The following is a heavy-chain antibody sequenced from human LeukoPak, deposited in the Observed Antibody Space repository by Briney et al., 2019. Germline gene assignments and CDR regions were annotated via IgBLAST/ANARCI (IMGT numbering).Heavy chain of an antibody. CDR1: GGSISSGSYY. D-gene: IGHD3-22*01. V-gene: IGHV4-61*02. CDR3: ARDRTYYYDI. J-gene: IGHJ4*02. CDR2: IYTSGST. Sequence: SETLSLTCTVSGGSISSGSYYWSWIRQPAGKGLEWIGRIYTSGSTNYNPSLKSRVTISVDTSKNQFSLKLSSVTAADTAVYYCARDRTYYYDIWGQGTLVTVSS.